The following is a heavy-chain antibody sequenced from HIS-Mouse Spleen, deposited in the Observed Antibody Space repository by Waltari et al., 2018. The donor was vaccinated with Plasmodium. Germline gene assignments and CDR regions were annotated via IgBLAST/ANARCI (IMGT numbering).Heavy chain of an antibody. D-gene: IGHD3-10*01. CDR2: INHSGIT. CDR1: GGSFSGYY. V-gene: IGHV4-34*01. CDR3: ASSGSGSYYY. Sequence: QVQLQQWGAGLLKPSETLSLTCAVSGGSFSGYYWSWIRQPPGKGLEWIGEINHSGITNYNPARSRRVTISVDTSKNQFSLKLSSVPAADTAVYYCASSGSGSYYYWGQGTLVTVSS. J-gene: IGHJ4*02.